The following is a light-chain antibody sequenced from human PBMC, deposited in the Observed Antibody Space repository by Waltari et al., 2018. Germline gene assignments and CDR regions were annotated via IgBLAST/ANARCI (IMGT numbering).Light chain of an antibody. V-gene: IGLV2-14*01. Sequence: QSALTQPASVSGSPGQSITLPCTGTSSDVGGYNYVPWYQQHPGKAPKLMIYDVSKRPSGVSNRFSGSKSGNTASLTISGLQAEDEADYYCSSYTSSSTWVFGGGTKLTVL. CDR3: SSYTSSSTWV. J-gene: IGLJ3*02. CDR1: SSDVGGYNY. CDR2: DVS.